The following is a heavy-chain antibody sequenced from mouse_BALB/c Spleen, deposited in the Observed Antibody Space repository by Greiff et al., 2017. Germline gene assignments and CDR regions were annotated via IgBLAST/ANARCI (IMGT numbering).Heavy chain of an antibody. CDR3: ARSYYDLGDY. CDR1: GFTFSSFG. V-gene: IGHV5-17*02. CDR2: ISSGSSTI. D-gene: IGHD2-4*01. J-gene: IGHJ4*01. Sequence: EVQRVESGGGLVQPGGSRKLSCAASGFTFSSFGMHWVRQAPEKGLEWVAYISSGSSTIYYADTVKGRFTISRDNPKNTLFLQMTSLRSEDTAMYYCARSYYDLGDYWGQGTSVTVSS.